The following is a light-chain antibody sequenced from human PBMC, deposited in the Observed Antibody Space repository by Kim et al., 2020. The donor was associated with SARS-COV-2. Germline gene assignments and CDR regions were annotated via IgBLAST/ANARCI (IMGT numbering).Light chain of an antibody. Sequence: QSITISCTGTSSDVGASNYVSWYQQHPGKAPKLMIYDVSNRPSGVSNRFSGSKSGNTASLTLSGLQTEDEADYYCSSYTSISTPYVFGTGTKVTVL. CDR1: SSDVGASNY. CDR3: SSYTSISTPYV. CDR2: DVS. J-gene: IGLJ1*01. V-gene: IGLV2-14*03.